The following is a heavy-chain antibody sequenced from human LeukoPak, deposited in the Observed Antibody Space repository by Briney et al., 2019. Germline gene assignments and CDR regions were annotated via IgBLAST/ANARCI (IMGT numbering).Heavy chain of an antibody. V-gene: IGHV4-4*07. D-gene: IGHD3-10*01. CDR2: IYTSGST. Sequence: PETLPLTCTVSGGSISSYYWSWIRQPAGKGLEWIGRIYTSGSTNYNPSLKSRVPMSVDTSKNQFSLKLSSVSAADTAVYYCARYGGYGSGSYYDYWGQGTLVTVSS. J-gene: IGHJ4*02. CDR3: ARYGGYGSGSYYDY. CDR1: GGSISSYY.